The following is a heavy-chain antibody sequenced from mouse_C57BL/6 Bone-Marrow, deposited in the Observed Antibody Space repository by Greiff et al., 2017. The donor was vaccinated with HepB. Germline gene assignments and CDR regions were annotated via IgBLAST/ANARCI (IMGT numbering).Heavy chain of an antibody. Sequence: LKESGPGILQSSQTLSLTCSFSGFSLSTSGMGVSWLRQPSGKGLEWLAHIYWDDDKRYNPSLKSRLTISKDTSRNQVFLKITSVDTADTATYYCARRAGDYGSSHWYVDVWGTGTTVTVSS. CDR2: IYWDDDK. CDR3: ARRAGDYGSSHWYVDV. V-gene: IGHV8-12*01. J-gene: IGHJ1*03. CDR1: GFSLSTSGMG. D-gene: IGHD1-1*01.